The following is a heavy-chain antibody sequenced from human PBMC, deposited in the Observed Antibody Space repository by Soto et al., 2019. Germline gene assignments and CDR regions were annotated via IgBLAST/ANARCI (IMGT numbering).Heavy chain of an antibody. V-gene: IGHV1-2*02. Sequence: ASVKVSCKASGYTFTGYYMHWVRQAPGQGLEWMGWINPNSGGTNYAQKFQGRVTMTRDTSISTAYMELSRLRSDDAAVYYCARLIVGATTSGLGYWGQGTLVTVSS. CDR3: ARLIVGATTSGLGY. D-gene: IGHD1-26*01. CDR2: INPNSGGT. CDR1: GYTFTGYY. J-gene: IGHJ4*02.